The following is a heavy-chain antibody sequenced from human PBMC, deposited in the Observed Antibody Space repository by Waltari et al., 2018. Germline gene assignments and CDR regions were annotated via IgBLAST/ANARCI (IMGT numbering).Heavy chain of an antibody. V-gene: IGHV3-23*01. CDR1: GFTFSSYA. J-gene: IGHJ4*02. CDR3: AKGVPAAMCFDY. CDR2: ISGRGGST. Sequence: EVQLLESGGGLVQPGGSLRLSCAASGFTFSSYAMSWVRQAPGKGLEWVSAISGRGGSTYYADAWKGRFTISRDNSKNTLYLQMNSLRAEDTAVYYCAKGVPAAMCFDYWGQGTLVTVSS. D-gene: IGHD2-2*01.